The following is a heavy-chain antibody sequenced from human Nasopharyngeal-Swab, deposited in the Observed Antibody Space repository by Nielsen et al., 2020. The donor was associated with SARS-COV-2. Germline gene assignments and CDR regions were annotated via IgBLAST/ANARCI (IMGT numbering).Heavy chain of an antibody. J-gene: IGHJ4*02. CDR2: IRSKGNSYAK. CDR3: SRCGGSCYTGKDY. D-gene: IGHD2-15*01. Sequence: GESLMIPCAASGFIFSDSPIHWVRQASGKGLEWVGRIRSKGNSYAKEYAASVEGRFTISRDDSKNTAYLQMNSLMTEDTAVYYCSRCGGSCYTGKDYWGQGTLVTVSS. CDR1: GFIFSDSP. V-gene: IGHV3-73*01.